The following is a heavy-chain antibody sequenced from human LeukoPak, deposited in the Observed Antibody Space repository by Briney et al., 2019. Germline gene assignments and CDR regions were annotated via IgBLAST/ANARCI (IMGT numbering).Heavy chain of an antibody. CDR2: IYPGDSDT. V-gene: IGHV5-51*01. CDR3: ASIKGGYCSSTSCSGGDAFDI. Sequence: GESLKISCKGSGYSFTSYWIGWVRQMPGKGLEWMGTIYPGDSDTRYSPSFQGQVTISADKSISTAYLQWSSLKASDTAMYYCASIKGGYCSSTSCSGGDAFDIWGQGTMVTVSS. D-gene: IGHD2-2*01. J-gene: IGHJ3*02. CDR1: GYSFTSYW.